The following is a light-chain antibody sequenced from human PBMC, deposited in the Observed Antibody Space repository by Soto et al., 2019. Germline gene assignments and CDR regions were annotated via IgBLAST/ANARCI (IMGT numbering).Light chain of an antibody. CDR3: QQYSNWPHAIT. CDR1: ETVSTN. CDR2: VSS. Sequence: EIWLTQSPATLSVSPGERATLSCGATETVSTNLAWFQRKAGQPPRLLIYVSSTRATGVPDRLSGSGSGKEFALIISSLQSEDVAVYYCQQYSNWPHAITFGQGTRLEIK. V-gene: IGKV3-15*01. J-gene: IGKJ5*01.